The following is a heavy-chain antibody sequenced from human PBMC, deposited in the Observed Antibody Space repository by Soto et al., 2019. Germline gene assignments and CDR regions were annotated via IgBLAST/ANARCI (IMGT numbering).Heavy chain of an antibody. D-gene: IGHD5-12*01. CDR2: ISAYNGNT. CDR1: GYTFTSYG. Sequence: GASVKVSCKASGYTFTSYGISWVRQAPGQGLEWMGWISAYNGNTNYAQKLQGRVTMTTDTSTSTAYMELRSLRSDDTAVYYCATEVATMPYYYYGMDVWGQGTTVTVS. J-gene: IGHJ6*02. V-gene: IGHV1-18*01. CDR3: ATEVATMPYYYYGMDV.